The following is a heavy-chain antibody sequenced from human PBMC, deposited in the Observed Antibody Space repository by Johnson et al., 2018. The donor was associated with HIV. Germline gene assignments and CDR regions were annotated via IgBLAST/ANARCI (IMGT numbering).Heavy chain of an antibody. V-gene: IGHV3-30*02. J-gene: IGHJ3*02. CDR1: GFTFSSYG. CDR3: ARPADYGDYSRDAFDI. D-gene: IGHD4-17*01. Sequence: VQLVESGGGVVQPGGSLRLSCAASGFTFSSYGMHWVRQAPGKGLEWVAFIRYDGSNKYYADSVKGRFTISRDNAKNSLYLQMNSLRVEDTALYYCARPADYGDYSRDAFDIWGQGTMVTVSS. CDR2: IRYDGSNK.